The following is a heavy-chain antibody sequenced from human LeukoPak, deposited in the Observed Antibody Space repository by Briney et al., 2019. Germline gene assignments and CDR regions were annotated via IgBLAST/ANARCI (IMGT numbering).Heavy chain of an antibody. J-gene: IGHJ3*02. CDR3: ARHPDYYDSSGHFYVEAFHI. Sequence: SETLSLTCTVSGGSISSYYWSWIRQPPGKGLEWIGYIYYSGSTNYNPSLKSRVTISVDTSKNQYSLTLSSVTAADTAVFYCARHPDYYDSSGHFYVEAFHIWGQGTMVTVSS. V-gene: IGHV4-59*08. CDR2: IYYSGST. D-gene: IGHD3-22*01. CDR1: GGSISSYY.